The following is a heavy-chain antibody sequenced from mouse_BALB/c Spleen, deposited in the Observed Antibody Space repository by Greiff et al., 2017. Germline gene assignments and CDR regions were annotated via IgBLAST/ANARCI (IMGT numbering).Heavy chain of an antibody. V-gene: IGHV5-6-5*01. D-gene: IGHD2-1*01. J-gene: IGHJ4*01. CDR1: GFTFSSYA. Sequence: EVQLVESGGGLVKPGGSLKLSCAASGFTFSSYAMSWVRQTPEKRLEWVASISSGGSTYYPDSVKGRFTISRDNARSILYLQMSSLRSEDTAMYYCARDGNYAMDYWGQGTSVTVSS. CDR2: ISSGGST. CDR3: ARDGNYAMDY.